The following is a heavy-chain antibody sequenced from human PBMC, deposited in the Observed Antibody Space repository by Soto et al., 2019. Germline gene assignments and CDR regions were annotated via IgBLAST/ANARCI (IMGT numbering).Heavy chain of an antibody. V-gene: IGHV4-34*01. CDR2: INHSGST. D-gene: IGHD3-10*01. J-gene: IGHJ2*01. Sequence: QVHLQQWGAGLLNPSETLSLTCAVYGGSFSGYYWNWIRQPPGKGLEWIGEINHSGSTNYNPSLKSRVSILLGTSNNQFSLKLTSVTAADTAVYYCARGRGDGYNQDWSFDLWGHGTLVTVSS. CDR3: ARGRGDGYNQDWSFDL. CDR1: GGSFSGYY.